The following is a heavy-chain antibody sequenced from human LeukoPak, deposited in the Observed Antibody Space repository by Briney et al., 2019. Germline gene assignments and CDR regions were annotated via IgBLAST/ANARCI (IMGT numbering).Heavy chain of an antibody. CDR3: ARGEALRQNYGMDV. CDR2: IYYSGST. V-gene: IGHV4-59*01. Sequence: SETLSLTCTVSGGSISSYYWSWIRQPPGKGLEGIGYIYYSGSTNYNPSLQSRVTISVDTSKNQFSLKLNSVTAADTAVYFCARGEALRQNYGMDVWGQGTTVTVSS. CDR1: GGSISSYY. J-gene: IGHJ6*02.